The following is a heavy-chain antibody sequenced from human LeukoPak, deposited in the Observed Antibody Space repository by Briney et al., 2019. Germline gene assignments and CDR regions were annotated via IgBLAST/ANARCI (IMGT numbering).Heavy chain of an antibody. V-gene: IGHV3-11*06. Sequence: GGSLRLSCAASGVTFSDYYMSWIRQAPGKGLEWVSYISSSSSYTNYADSVKGRFTISRDNDKNPLYLQMNSLRAEDTAVYYCATTTGTYVYGMDVWGKGTTVTVSS. D-gene: IGHD1-1*01. CDR1: GVTFSDYY. CDR3: ATTTGTYVYGMDV. J-gene: IGHJ6*04. CDR2: ISSSSSYT.